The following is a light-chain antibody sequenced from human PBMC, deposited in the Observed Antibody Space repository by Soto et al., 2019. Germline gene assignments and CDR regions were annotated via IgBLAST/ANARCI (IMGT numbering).Light chain of an antibody. V-gene: IGLV2-14*01. CDR2: EVS. J-gene: IGLJ1*01. Sequence: QSVLTQPASVSGSPGQSITISCTGTSSDVGGYDYVSWYQQHPGKAPKLLIYEVSNRPSGVSNRFSGSKSGITASMTISGLQAEDEDDYYCSSYTSSTLVFGTGTKVTVL. CDR3: SSYTSSTLV. CDR1: SSDVGGYDY.